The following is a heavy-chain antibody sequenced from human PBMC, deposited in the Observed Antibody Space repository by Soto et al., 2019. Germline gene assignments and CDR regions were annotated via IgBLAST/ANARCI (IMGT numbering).Heavy chain of an antibody. CDR3: AKDDALLLGSSSPYYYYGMDV. CDR1: GFTFSSYA. CDR2: ISGSGGST. V-gene: IGHV3-23*01. D-gene: IGHD6-6*01. Sequence: PGGSLRLSCAASGFTFSSYAMSWVRQAPGKGLEWVSAISGSGGSTYYADSVKGRFTISRDNSKNTLYLQMNSLRAEDTAVYYCAKDDALLLGSSSPYYYYGMDVWGQGTTVTVSS. J-gene: IGHJ6*02.